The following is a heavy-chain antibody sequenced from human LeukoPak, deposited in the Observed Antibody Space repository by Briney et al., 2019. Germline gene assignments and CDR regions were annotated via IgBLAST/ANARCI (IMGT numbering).Heavy chain of an antibody. CDR1: GFTFSSTG. D-gene: IGHD4-23*01. V-gene: IGHV3-48*04. CDR2: ISSATSTI. CDR3: ARDVTYYGGDWFDP. Sequence: KTGGSLRLSCAASGFTFSSTGMNWVRQAPGKGLECVSYISSATSTIYYADSVKGRFTISRDNAKNSLYLQMNSLRAEDTAVYYCARDVTYYGGDWFDPWGQGTLVTVSS. J-gene: IGHJ5*02.